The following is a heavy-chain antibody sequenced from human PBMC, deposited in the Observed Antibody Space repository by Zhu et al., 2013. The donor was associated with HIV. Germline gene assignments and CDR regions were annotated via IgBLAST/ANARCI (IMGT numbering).Heavy chain of an antibody. J-gene: IGHJ4*02. CDR3: ARELYIWGSXRHFDY. Sequence: QVQLVQSEAEVKKPGASVKVSCKASGYTFTSYAMHWVRQAPGQRLEWMGWINAGNGNTKYSQKFQGRVTITRDTSASTAYMELSSLRSEDTAVYYCARELYIWGSXRHFDYWGQGTLVTVSS. D-gene: IGHD3-16*02. V-gene: IGHV1-3*01. CDR1: GYTFTSYA. CDR2: INAGNGNT.